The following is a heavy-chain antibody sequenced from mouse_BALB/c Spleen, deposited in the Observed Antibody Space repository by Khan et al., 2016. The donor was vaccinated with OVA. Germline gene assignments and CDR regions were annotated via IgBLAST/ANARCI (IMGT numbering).Heavy chain of an antibody. CDR3: ARGYDFFAS. V-gene: IGHV1-26*01. J-gene: IGHJ3*01. CDR1: GYSFTLYY. D-gene: IGHD2-14*01. Sequence: VQLQQSGPDLVKPGASAKISCKASGYSFTLYYMSWVKQSHGKSLEWIGRVNPNTDNINYNQEFKGKAILTVDKSSNTAYMELRSLTSEDSAVYFCARGYDFFASWGQGTLVTVSA. CDR2: VNPNTDNI.